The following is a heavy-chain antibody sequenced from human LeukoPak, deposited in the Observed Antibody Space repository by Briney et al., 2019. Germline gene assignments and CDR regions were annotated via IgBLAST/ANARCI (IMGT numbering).Heavy chain of an antibody. V-gene: IGHV3-33*01. CDR2: IWYDGGNE. CDR1: GFTFSSYA. CDR3: AATTVV. Sequence: GGSLRLSCAASGFTFSSYAMRWVRQAPGKGLEWVAVIWYDGGNEFYADSVKGRFTISRDNSKNTLYLQMNSLRAEDTAVYYCAATTVVWGQGTLVTVSS. D-gene: IGHD4-23*01. J-gene: IGHJ4*02.